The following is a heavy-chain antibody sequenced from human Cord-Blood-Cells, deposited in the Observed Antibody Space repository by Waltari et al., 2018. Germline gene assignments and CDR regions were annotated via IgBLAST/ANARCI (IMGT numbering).Heavy chain of an antibody. Sequence: QVQLQESGPGLVKPSETLSLTCTVSGGSISSYYWSSIRQPPGKGLEWIGYIYYSGSTNYNPSLKSRVTISVDTSKNQFSLKLSSVTAADTAVYYCARVRGSSGWYYYYYGMDVWGQGTTVTVSS. J-gene: IGHJ6*02. CDR2: IYYSGST. CDR1: GGSISSYY. CDR3: ARVRGSSGWYYYYYGMDV. V-gene: IGHV4-59*01. D-gene: IGHD6-19*01.